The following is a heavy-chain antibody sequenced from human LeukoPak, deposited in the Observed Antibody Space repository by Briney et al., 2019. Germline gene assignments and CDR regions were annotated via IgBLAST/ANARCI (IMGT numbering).Heavy chain of an antibody. CDR3: ARETILRYFDWSPGGWFDP. Sequence: GGSLRLSCAASGFTFSSYSMNWVRQAPGKGLEWVSSISSSSSYIYYADSVKGRFTISRDNAKNSLYLQMNSLRAEDTAVYYCARETILRYFDWSPGGWFDPWGQGTLVTVSS. CDR2: ISSSSSYI. D-gene: IGHD3-9*01. CDR1: GFTFSSYS. J-gene: IGHJ5*02. V-gene: IGHV3-21*01.